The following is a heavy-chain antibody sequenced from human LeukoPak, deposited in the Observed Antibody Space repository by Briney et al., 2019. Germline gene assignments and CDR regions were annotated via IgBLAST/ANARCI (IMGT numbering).Heavy chain of an antibody. CDR1: GFIVTNYF. V-gene: IGHV3-7*01. CDR3: ATDKGWRTSGYYLYYFEY. Sequence: PGGSLRLSCAASGFIVTNYFMSWVRQAPGKGLEWVASIKHDGSEKYYVDSVRGRFTISRDNTKNSLYLQMSSLRAEDTAVYYCATDKGWRTSGYYLYYFEYWGQGTLVTFSS. CDR2: IKHDGSEK. D-gene: IGHD3-3*01. J-gene: IGHJ4*02.